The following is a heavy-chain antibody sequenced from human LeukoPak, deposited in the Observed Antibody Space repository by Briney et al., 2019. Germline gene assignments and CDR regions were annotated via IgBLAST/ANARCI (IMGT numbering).Heavy chain of an antibody. V-gene: IGHV3-53*01. J-gene: IGHJ6*03. CDR2: IYSGGST. CDR3: AGRSSEYYYYYYMDV. D-gene: IGHD2-15*01. Sequence: GGSLRLSCAASGFTVSSNYMSWVRQAPGKGLEWVSVIYSGGSTYYADSVKGRFTISRDNSKNTLYLQMNSLRGEDTAVYYCAGRSSEYYYYYYMDVWGKGTTVTVSS. CDR1: GFTVSSNY.